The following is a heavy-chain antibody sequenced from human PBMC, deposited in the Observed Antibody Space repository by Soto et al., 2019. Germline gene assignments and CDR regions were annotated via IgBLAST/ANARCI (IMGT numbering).Heavy chain of an antibody. CDR3: ASAYGSGPSGY. CDR2: MSSSSSYT. D-gene: IGHD3-10*01. V-gene: IGHV3-11*06. Sequence: QVQLVESGGGLVKPGGSLRLSCAASGFTFSDYYMSWIRQAPGKGLEWVSYMSSSSSYTNYAHSVKGRFTISRDNAKNSLYLQMNSLRAEDTAVYYCASAYGSGPSGYWGQGTLVTVSS. CDR1: GFTFSDYY. J-gene: IGHJ4*02.